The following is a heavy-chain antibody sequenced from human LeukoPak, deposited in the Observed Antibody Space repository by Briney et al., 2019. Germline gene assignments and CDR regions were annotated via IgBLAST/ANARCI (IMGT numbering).Heavy chain of an antibody. CDR3: ARQTVRYYDILTGFDY. V-gene: IGHV4-39*01. D-gene: IGHD3-9*01. CDR1: GGSISSSSYY. Sequence: SETLSLTCTVSGGSISSSSYYWGWIRQPPGKGLEWIGSIYYSGSTYYNPSLKSRVTISVDTSKNQFSLKLSSVTAADTAVYYCARQTVRYYDILTGFDYWGQGTLVTVSS. J-gene: IGHJ4*02. CDR2: IYYSGST.